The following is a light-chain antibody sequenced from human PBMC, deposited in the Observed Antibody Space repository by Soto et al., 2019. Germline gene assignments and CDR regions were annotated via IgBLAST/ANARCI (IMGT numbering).Light chain of an antibody. Sequence: QSALTQPRSVSGSPGQSVTISCTGTSSDVGAYNYVSWYQQHPGKAPKLMIYDVRNRPSGVPDRFSGSKSGNTASLTISGLQAEDEADYYCCSYAGNNWVFGGGTKVTVL. CDR1: SSDVGAYNY. CDR3: CSYAGNNWV. J-gene: IGLJ3*02. V-gene: IGLV2-11*01. CDR2: DVR.